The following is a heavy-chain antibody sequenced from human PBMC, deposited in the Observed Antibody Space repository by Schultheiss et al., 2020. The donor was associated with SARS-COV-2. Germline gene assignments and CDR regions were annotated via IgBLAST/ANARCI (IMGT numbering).Heavy chain of an antibody. J-gene: IGHJ5*02. Sequence: SETLSLTCSVSGGSNSFHYFSWIRQPPGKGLEWIGYIYYGGSTNYNPSLKSRVTISVDTSKNQFSLKLSSVTAADTAVYYCARRLDTDMVTSWFDPWGQGTLVTVSS. D-gene: IGHD5-18*01. CDR2: IYYGGST. CDR3: ARRLDTDMVTSWFDP. V-gene: IGHV4-59*08. CDR1: GGSNSFHY.